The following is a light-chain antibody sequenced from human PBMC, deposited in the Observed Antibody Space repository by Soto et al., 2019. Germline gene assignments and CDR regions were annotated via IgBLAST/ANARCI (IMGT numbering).Light chain of an antibody. V-gene: IGLV2-8*01. CDR2: EVV. J-gene: IGLJ1*01. CDR1: KSDIGVYDF. Sequence: QSVLTQPPSASGSPEQSVTISCTGTKSDIGVYDFVSWYQHHPGKAPRLIIYEVVQRPSGVPDRFSGSKSGNTASLTVSGLQAADEADYFCKSYAGSNTYVFGSGTKV. CDR3: KSYAGSNTYV.